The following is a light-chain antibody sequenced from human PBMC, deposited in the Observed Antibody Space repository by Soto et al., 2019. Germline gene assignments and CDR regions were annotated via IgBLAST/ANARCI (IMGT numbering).Light chain of an antibody. CDR3: QQTDKLPLT. J-gene: IGKJ4*01. Sequence: DIQMTQSPSPLPASVGDRVIITCQASQAISNHLNWYQQKPGRAPKLLIYDTSNLETGVPSRFRGGGGGTDFTFTITSLQPEDFATYFCQQTDKLPLTFGGGTKVDMK. CDR1: QAISNH. V-gene: IGKV1-33*01. CDR2: DTS.